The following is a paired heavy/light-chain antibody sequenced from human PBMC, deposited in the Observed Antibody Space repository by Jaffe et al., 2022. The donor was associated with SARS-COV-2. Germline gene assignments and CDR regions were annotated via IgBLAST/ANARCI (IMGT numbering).Light chain of an antibody. V-gene: IGLV1-51*02. CDR1: TFNMRNDY. Sequence: QSVLTQPPSVSAAPGQKVTISCSGSTFNMRNDYISWYQQLPGTAPKLLIYENNKRPSGIPDRFSGSKSGTSATLDITGLQTGDEADYYCGTWDTSLNTGVFGGGTKLTVL. CDR3: GTWDTSLNTGV. CDR2: ENN. J-gene: IGLJ3*02.
Heavy chain of an antibody. Sequence: EVQLVESGGGLVQSGGSLRLSCSASGFTFSIYAMHWVRQAPGKGLEYVSVISGNGALTYYADSVKGRFTISRDNSKNTVYLQMSSLRPDDTAVYYCVAYSSGWRYWGQGTLVTVSS. CDR3: VAYSSGWRY. CDR2: ISGNGALT. V-gene: IGHV3-64D*09. J-gene: IGHJ4*02. CDR1: GFTFSIYA. D-gene: IGHD6-19*01.